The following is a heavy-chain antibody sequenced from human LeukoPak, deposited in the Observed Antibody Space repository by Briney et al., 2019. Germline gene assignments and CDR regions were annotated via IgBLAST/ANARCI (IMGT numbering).Heavy chain of an antibody. D-gene: IGHD6-13*01. Sequence: PGGSLRLSCAASGFTFSSYSVNWVRQAPGKGLEWVSSISSSSSYIYYAESVKGRFTISRDNAKNSLYLQMNSLRAEDTAVYYCARGGIAAQRRDVFDIWGQGTMVTVSS. J-gene: IGHJ3*02. V-gene: IGHV3-21*01. CDR1: GFTFSSYS. CDR2: ISSSSSYI. CDR3: ARGGIAAQRRDVFDI.